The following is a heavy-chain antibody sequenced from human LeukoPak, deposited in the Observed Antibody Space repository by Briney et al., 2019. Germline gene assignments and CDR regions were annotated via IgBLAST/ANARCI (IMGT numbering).Heavy chain of an antibody. D-gene: IGHD1-1*01. Sequence: SETLSLTCTVSGVSIRTYFYWSWIRQPAGKGLEWIGRIYTSESTNYNPSLKSRVTISVDTSKNQFSLKLSSVTAADTAVYYCARPRGTSGRFAFDIWGQGTMVTVSS. V-gene: IGHV4-61*02. CDR1: GVSIRTYFY. CDR3: ARPRGTSGRFAFDI. J-gene: IGHJ3*02. CDR2: IYTSEST.